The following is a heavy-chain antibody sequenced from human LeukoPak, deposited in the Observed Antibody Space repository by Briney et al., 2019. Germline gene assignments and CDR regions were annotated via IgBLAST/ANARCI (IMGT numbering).Heavy chain of an antibody. D-gene: IGHD5-18*01. CDR1: GGSISSYY. CDR3: ARVLHPPGYSYGYCDS. CDR2: IYYSGST. J-gene: IGHJ4*02. V-gene: IGHV4-59*12. Sequence: SETLSLTCTVSGGSISSYYWSWIRQPPGKGLEWIGYIYYSGSTNYNPSLKSRVTLSVDTSKNQFSLRLSSVTAADTAVYYCARVLHPPGYSYGYCDSWGQGTLVTVSS.